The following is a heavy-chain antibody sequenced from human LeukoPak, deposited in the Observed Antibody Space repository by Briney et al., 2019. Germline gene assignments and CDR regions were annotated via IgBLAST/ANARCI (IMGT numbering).Heavy chain of an antibody. CDR1: GFTFCSYW. V-gene: IGHV3-7*01. CDR2: IKQDGSEK. CDR3: ASEQWN. J-gene: IGHJ4*02. Sequence: GGALRLSCAAPGFTFCSYWVSWVRQAPGKGLEWVANIKQDGSEKYYVDSVKGRFTISRDNAKNSLYLQMNSLRAEDTAVYYCASEQWNWGQGTLVTVSS. D-gene: IGHD6-19*01.